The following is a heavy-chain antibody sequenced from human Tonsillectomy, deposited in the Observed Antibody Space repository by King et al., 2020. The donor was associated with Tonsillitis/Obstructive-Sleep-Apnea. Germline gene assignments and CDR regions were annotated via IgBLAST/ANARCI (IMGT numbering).Heavy chain of an antibody. J-gene: IGHJ4*02. CDR1: GFTFSSYA. CDR3: ARDWGGPGGSDY. CDR2: ISYDGSNK. Sequence: VQLVESGGGVVQPGRSLRLSCAASGFTFSSYAMHWVRQAPGKGLEWVAVISYDGSNKYYADSVKGRFTISRDNSKNTLYLQMNSLRAEDTAAYYCARDWGGPGGSDYWGQGTLVTVSS. V-gene: IGHV3-30*04. D-gene: IGHD3-16*01.